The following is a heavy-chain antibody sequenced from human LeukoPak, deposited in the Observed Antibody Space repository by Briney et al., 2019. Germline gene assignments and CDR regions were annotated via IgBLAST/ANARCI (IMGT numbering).Heavy chain of an antibody. CDR3: ARGTYYYGSGGYHHFDY. J-gene: IGHJ4*02. V-gene: IGHV1-18*01. CDR2: ISAYNGNT. D-gene: IGHD3-10*01. Sequence: GASVTVSCKASGYTFTSYGISWVRQAPGQGLEWMGWISAYNGNTNYAQKLQGRVTMTTDTSTSTAYMELRSLRSDDTAVYYCARGTYYYGSGGYHHFDYWGQGTLVTVSS. CDR1: GYTFTSYG.